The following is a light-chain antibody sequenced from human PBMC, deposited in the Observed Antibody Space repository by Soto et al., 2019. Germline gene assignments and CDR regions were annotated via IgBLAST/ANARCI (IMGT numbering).Light chain of an antibody. CDR1: SSDVGGYNY. Sequence: QSALTQPASLSGSPGQSITISCTGTSSDVGGYNYVSWYQQHPGKAPKLMIYDVSNRPSGVPDRFSASKSGSSASLAISGLQSEDEGDYYCAAWDESLNGQVFGGGTKLTVL. V-gene: IGLV2-14*03. CDR3: AAWDESLNGQV. CDR2: DVS. J-gene: IGLJ3*02.